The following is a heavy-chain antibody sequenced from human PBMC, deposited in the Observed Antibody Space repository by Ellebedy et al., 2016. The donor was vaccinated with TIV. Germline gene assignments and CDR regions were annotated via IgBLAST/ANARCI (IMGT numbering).Heavy chain of an antibody. V-gene: IGHV4-30-4*01. Sequence: MPSETLSLTCTVSGGSISSGDYYLSWIRQPPGKGLEWIGYIYYSGSTYYNPSLKSRVTISVDTSKNQFSLKLSSVTAADTAVFYCAREISYYYGMDVWGQGTTVTVSS. J-gene: IGHJ6*02. CDR3: AREISYYYGMDV. CDR2: IYYSGST. D-gene: IGHD3-3*01. CDR1: GGSISSGDYY.